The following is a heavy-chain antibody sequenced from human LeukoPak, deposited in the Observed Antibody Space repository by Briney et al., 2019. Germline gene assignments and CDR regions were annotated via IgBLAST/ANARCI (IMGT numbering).Heavy chain of an antibody. CDR1: GGSISSYY. V-gene: IGHV4-59*08. CDR2: IYYSGST. J-gene: IGHJ5*02. CDR3: ARGAPPTTVVTMFDH. Sequence: SQTLSLTCTVSGGSISSYYWSWIRQPPGKGLEWLGYIYYSGSTNYNPSLKSRVTISVDTSKNQFSLKLSSVTAADTAVYYCARGAPPTTVVTMFDHWGQGTLVTVSS. D-gene: IGHD4-23*01.